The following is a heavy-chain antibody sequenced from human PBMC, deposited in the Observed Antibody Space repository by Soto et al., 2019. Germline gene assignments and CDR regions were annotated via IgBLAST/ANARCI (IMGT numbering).Heavy chain of an antibody. J-gene: IGHJ6*02. CDR2: IKTSAGGGAT. CDR1: GFSFNEAW. Sequence: VQLVESAGGLVKPGGSLRLSCVASGFSFNEAWMNWVRQAPGQGLEWVGRIKTSAGGGATNYAAPVQGRFTISRDDSKNTLYLHMNILRTEDTAIYYCTTGSVEGIWGQGTTVIVSS. V-gene: IGHV3-15*07. CDR3: TTGSVEGI. D-gene: IGHD2-15*01.